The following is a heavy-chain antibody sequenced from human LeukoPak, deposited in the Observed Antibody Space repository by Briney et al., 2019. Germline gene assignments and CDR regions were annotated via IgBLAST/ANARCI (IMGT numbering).Heavy chain of an antibody. CDR1: GFTFDDYA. Sequence: PGGSLRLSCAASGFTFDDYAMHWVRQAPGKGLEWVSGISWNSGSIGYADSVKGRFTISRDNAKNSLYLQMNSLRAEDMALYYCAKGIAAAGNLGVDYWGQGTLVTVSS. CDR3: AKGIAAAGNLGVDY. J-gene: IGHJ4*02. D-gene: IGHD6-13*01. CDR2: ISWNSGSI. V-gene: IGHV3-9*03.